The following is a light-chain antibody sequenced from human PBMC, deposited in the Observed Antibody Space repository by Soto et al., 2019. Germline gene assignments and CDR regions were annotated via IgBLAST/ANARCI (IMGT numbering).Light chain of an antibody. CDR1: SSDVGGYNF. J-gene: IGLJ2*01. Sequence: QSALIQPASVSGSPGQSITISCTGTSSDVGGYNFVSWYQRHPGKAPKLMIYDVTNRPSGVSNRFSGSKSGNTASLTISGLQPEDEADYYCCSYTTSNTLVFGGGTQLTVL. V-gene: IGLV2-14*01. CDR2: DVT. CDR3: CSYTTSNTLV.